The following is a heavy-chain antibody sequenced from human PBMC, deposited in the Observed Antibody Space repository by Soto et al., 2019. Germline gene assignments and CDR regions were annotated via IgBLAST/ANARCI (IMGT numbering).Heavy chain of an antibody. CDR3: AKTGVSVVRGVPQGFDY. Sequence: QMQLVESGGGVVQPGRSLRLSCAASGFSFNSYGMHWVRQAPGKGLEWVAFISYDGTKKFYGDSVKGRFTISRDNSKSTLYLQMISLRPEDTAVYYCAKTGVSVVRGVPQGFDYWGQGTLVTVSS. CDR2: ISYDGTKK. CDR1: GFSFNSYG. V-gene: IGHV3-30*18. J-gene: IGHJ4*02. D-gene: IGHD3-10*01.